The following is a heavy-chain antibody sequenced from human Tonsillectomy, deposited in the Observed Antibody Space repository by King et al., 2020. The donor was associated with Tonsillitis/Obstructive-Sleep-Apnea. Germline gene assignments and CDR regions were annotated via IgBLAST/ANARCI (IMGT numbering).Heavy chain of an antibody. J-gene: IGHJ6*03. Sequence: VQLVESGGGLVQPGGSLRLSCAASGFTFSSYAMSWVRQAPGKGLEWVSTISGSGGSTYYADSVKGRFTISRDNSKNTLYLQMNSLRAEDTAVYYCAKDGGTSPVRYYYNMDVWGKGATVTVSS. V-gene: IGHV3-23*04. CDR2: ISGSGGST. CDR1: GFTFSSYA. D-gene: IGHD4-23*01. CDR3: AKDGGTSPVRYYYNMDV.